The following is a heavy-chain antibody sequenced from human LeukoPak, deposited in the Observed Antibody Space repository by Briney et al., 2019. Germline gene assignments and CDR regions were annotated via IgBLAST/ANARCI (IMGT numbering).Heavy chain of an antibody. J-gene: IGHJ4*02. V-gene: IGHV3-66*01. CDR2: IYSGGST. CDR3: ARASDSSSFDY. CDR1: EFTVSSNY. D-gene: IGHD6-13*01. Sequence: GGSLRLSCAASEFTVSSNYMSWVRQAPGKGLEWVSVIYSGGSTYYADSVKGRFTISRDNSKNTLYLQMNSLRAEDTAVYYCARASDSSSFDYWGQGTLVTVSS.